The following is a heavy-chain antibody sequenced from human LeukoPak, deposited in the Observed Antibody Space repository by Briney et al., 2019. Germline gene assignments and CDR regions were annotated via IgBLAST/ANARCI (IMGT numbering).Heavy chain of an antibody. D-gene: IGHD6-13*01. V-gene: IGHV4-59*08. Sequence: PSETLSLTCTVSGGSISSYYWSWIRQPPGKGLEWIGYIYYSGSTNYNPSLKSRVTISVDTSKNQFSLKLSSVTAADTAVYYCARGTYSSSPSDYYYYYMDVWGKGTTVTVSS. CDR2: IYYSGST. CDR1: GGSISSYY. J-gene: IGHJ6*03. CDR3: ARGTYSSSPSDYYYYYMDV.